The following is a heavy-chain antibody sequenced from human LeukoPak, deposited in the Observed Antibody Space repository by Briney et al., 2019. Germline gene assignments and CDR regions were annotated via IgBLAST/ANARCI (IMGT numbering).Heavy chain of an antibody. CDR2: IYYSGST. CDR3: ARRAYYDFWSGSSPYFDY. CDR1: GGSISSYY. D-gene: IGHD3-3*01. Sequence: PSETLSLTCTVSGGSISSYYWSWIRQPPGKGLEWIGYIYYSGSTNYNPSLKSRVTISVDTSKNQFSLKLSSVTAADTAVYYCARRAYYDFWSGSSPYFDYWGQGTLVTVSS. J-gene: IGHJ4*02. V-gene: IGHV4-59*08.